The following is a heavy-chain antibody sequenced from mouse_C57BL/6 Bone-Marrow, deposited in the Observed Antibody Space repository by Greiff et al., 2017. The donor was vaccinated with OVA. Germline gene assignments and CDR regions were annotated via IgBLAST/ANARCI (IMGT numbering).Heavy chain of an antibody. J-gene: IGHJ4*01. D-gene: IGHD1-1*01. CDR1: GSTFTNTY. Sequence: EVNVVESVAELVRPGASVKLSCTASGSTFTNTYMHWVKQRPEQGLEWIGRIDPANDNTKYAPKFQGKATMTADTSSNTAYLQLSSLSSEDTAVDCCAVGYCGSRFYAMDYWGQGTSVTVSS. CDR3: AVGYCGSRFYAMDY. CDR2: IDPANDNT. V-gene: IGHV14-3*01.